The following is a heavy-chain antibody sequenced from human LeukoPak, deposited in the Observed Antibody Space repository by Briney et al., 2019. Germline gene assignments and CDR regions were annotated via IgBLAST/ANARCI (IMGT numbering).Heavy chain of an antibody. CDR2: IYYSGST. CDR3: ARHRPRCSGGSCYRWFDP. CDR1: GGSISSSSYY. Sequence: SETLSLTCTVSGGSISSSSYYWGWIRQPPGKGLEWIGSIYYSGSTYYNPSLKSRVTISVDTSKSQFSLKLSSVTAADTAVYYCARHRPRCSGGSCYRWFDPWGQGTLVTVSS. V-gene: IGHV4-39*01. J-gene: IGHJ5*02. D-gene: IGHD2-15*01.